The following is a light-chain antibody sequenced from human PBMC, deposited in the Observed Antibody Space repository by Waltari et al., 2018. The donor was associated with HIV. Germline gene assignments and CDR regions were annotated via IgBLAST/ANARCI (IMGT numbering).Light chain of an antibody. Sequence: QSLLTQPPSASGPPGQRVTISCSRSSSNIGINDVSWYQHRPGTAPKLPIFTIMRRPSWVPDRFSASKSGTSASLAISALQSDDEADYYCAAWDGSLRGGVFGGGTKLTV. J-gene: IGLJ3*02. CDR3: AAWDGSLRGGV. CDR2: TIM. CDR1: SSNIGIND. V-gene: IGLV1-47*01.